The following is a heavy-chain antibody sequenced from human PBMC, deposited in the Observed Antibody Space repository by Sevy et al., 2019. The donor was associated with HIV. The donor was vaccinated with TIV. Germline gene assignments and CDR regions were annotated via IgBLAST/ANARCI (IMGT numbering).Heavy chain of an antibody. D-gene: IGHD6-13*01. CDR1: GFTFSSYS. CDR3: AKSWGSITAAGLDY. V-gene: IGHV3-21*01. CDR2: VSSSSDYI. J-gene: IGHJ4*02. Sequence: GGSLRLSCVASGFTFSSYSMHWVRQAPGKGLEWVSSVSSSSDYIYYADSVKGRFTISRDNAKNSRYLQMNSLRAEDTAVYYCAKSWGSITAAGLDYWGQGTLVTVSS.